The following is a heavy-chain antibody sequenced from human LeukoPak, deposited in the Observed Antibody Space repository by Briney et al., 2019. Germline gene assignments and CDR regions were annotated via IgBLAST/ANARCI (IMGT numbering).Heavy chain of an antibody. D-gene: IGHD6-25*01. Sequence: SETLSLTCTVSGGSISSGDYYWSWIRQPPGKGLEWIGEINHSGSTNYNPSLKSRVTISVDTSKNQFSLKLSSVTAADTAVYYCARGGRPRYYYMDVWGKGTTVTVSS. CDR1: GGSISSGDYY. CDR3: ARGGRPRYYYMDV. J-gene: IGHJ6*03. CDR2: INHSGST. V-gene: IGHV4-39*07.